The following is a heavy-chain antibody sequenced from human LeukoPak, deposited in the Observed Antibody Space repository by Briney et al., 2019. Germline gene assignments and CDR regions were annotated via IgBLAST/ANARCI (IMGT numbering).Heavy chain of an antibody. CDR1: GGSINSYY. J-gene: IGHJ4*02. CDR2: IYYSGST. V-gene: IGHV4-59*01. Sequence: PSETLSLTCTVSGGSINSYYWSWIRQPPGKGLEWIEYIYYSGSTNYNPSLKSRVTISVDTSKNQFSLKLSSVTAADTAVYYCARGSGWSTDFDYWGQGTLVTVSP. D-gene: IGHD6-19*01. CDR3: ARGSGWSTDFDY.